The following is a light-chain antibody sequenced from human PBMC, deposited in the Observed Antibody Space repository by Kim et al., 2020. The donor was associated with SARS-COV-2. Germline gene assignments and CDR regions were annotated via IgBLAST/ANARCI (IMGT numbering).Light chain of an antibody. Sequence: DIQMTQSPSTLSASVGDIVTITCRVSQDITNWLAWYQQKPGKAPKLLIYNASRLQGGVPSRFSGSGSGTDFTLTISSLQPDDFANYYCQEYNTYSFGGGTKVDIK. V-gene: IGKV1-5*01. J-gene: IGKJ4*01. CDR2: NAS. CDR3: QEYNTYS. CDR1: QDITNW.